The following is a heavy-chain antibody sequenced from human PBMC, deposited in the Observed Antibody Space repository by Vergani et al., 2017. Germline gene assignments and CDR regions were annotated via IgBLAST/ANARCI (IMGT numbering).Heavy chain of an antibody. CDR3: ARYPEYCSSTSCAQNYYYYGMDV. CDR1: GFTFSSYS. D-gene: IGHD2-2*01. CDR2: ISSSSSYI. J-gene: IGHJ6*02. V-gene: IGHV3-21*01. Sequence: EVQLVESGGGLVKPGGSLRLSCAASGFTFSSYSMNWVRQAPGKGLEWVSSISSSSSYIYYADSVKGRFTISRDNAKNSLYLQMNSLRAEDTAVYYCARYPEYCSSTSCAQNYYYYGMDVWGQGTTVTVSS.